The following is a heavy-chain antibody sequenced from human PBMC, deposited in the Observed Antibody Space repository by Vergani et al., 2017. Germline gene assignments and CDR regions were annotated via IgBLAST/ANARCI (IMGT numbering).Heavy chain of an antibody. Sequence: QLQLQESGPGLVKPSETLSLTCNVSGGSISSSSYYWGWIRQPPGKGLEWIGSIYYSGSTYYNPSLKSRVTISVDTSKNQLSLKLSSVIAADTAVCYCARQTDDDFWGGFSRWGQGSLVTVSS. CDR2: IYYSGST. V-gene: IGHV4-39*01. CDR3: ARQTDDDFWGGFSR. J-gene: IGHJ4*02. CDR1: GGSISSSSYY. D-gene: IGHD3-3*01.